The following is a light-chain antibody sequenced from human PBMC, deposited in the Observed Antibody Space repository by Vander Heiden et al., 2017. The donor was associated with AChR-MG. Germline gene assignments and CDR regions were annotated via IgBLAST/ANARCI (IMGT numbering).Light chain of an antibody. CDR3: QQYYSTPFT. CDR1: QRVLYSSNNKNY. Sequence: DIVMTQSPDSLAVSLGERATINCESSQRVLYSSNNKNYLAWYQHKPGQPPKLLIYWASIRESGVPDRFSGSGSGTDFTLTISSLQAEDVAVYYCQQYYSTPFTFGPGTKVDIK. CDR2: WAS. J-gene: IGKJ3*01. V-gene: IGKV4-1*01.